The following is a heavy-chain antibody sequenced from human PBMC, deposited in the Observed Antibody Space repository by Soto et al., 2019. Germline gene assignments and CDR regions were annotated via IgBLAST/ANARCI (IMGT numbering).Heavy chain of an antibody. CDR3: ARDDNDYGDH. CDR2: ISSSSSTI. CDR1: GFTFSSYS. Sequence: EVQLVASGGGLVQPGGSLRLSCAASGFTFSSYSMNWVRQAPGKGLEWVSYISSSSSTIYYADSVKGRFTISRDNAKNSLYLQMNSLRAEDTAVYYCARDDNDYGDHWGQGTLVTVSS. J-gene: IGHJ4*02. V-gene: IGHV3-48*01.